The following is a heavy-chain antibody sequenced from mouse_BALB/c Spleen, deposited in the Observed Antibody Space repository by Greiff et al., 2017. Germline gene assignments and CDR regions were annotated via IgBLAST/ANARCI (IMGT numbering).Heavy chain of an antibody. Sequence: VQLQQSGPELVKPGASVKMSCKASGYTFTDYVISWVKQRTGQGLEWIGETYPGSGSTYYNEKFKGKATLTADKSSNTAYMQLSSLTSEDSAVYFCAGLLRTRDWYFDVWGAGTTVTVSS. CDR3: AGLLRTRDWYFDV. D-gene: IGHD1-1*01. CDR2: TYPGSGST. CDR1: GYTFTDYV. J-gene: IGHJ1*01. V-gene: IGHV1-77*01.